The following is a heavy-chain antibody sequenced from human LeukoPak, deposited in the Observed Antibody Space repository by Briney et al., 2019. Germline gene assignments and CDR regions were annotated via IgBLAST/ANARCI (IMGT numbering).Heavy chain of an antibody. CDR1: GGSSSGYY. CDR3: ARGLWAGGERFDP. V-gene: IGHV4-34*01. Sequence: SETLSLTCAVYGGSSSGYYWSWIRQPPGKGLEWIGEINHSGSTNYNPSLKSRVTISVDTSKNQFSLKLSSVTAADTAVYYCARGLWAGGERFDPWGQGTLVTVSS. J-gene: IGHJ5*02. D-gene: IGHD1-14*01. CDR2: INHSGST.